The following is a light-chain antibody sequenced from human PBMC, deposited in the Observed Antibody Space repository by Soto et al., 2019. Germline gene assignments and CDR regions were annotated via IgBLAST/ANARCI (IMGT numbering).Light chain of an antibody. V-gene: IGKV1-5*03. CDR3: QQYNSFPYS. CDR1: RSIDRW. CDR2: KAS. Sequence: DIQMTQSPSTLSASVGGRVTITCGASRSIDRWLAWYQQKPGKAPNLLVYKASSLESGVPSRFSGSGFGTEFTLTITSLQPDDFATYYCQQYNSFPYSFGQGTRLEIK. J-gene: IGKJ2*03.